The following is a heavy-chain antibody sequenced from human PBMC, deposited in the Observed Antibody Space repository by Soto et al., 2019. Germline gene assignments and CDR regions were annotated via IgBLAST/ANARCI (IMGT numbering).Heavy chain of an antibody. CDR2: ISAYNGNT. CDR1: GYTFTSKG. V-gene: IGHV1-18*01. J-gene: IGHJ6*02. D-gene: IGHD3-3*01. CDR3: ARDHSHYDFWSGPWDGMDV. Sequence: GPSVKVSFKASGYTFTSKGIVWLRQAPGQGLEWMGWISAYNGNTNYAQKLQGRVTMTTDTSTSTAYMELRSLRSDDTAVYYCARDHSHYDFWSGPWDGMDVWGQGTTVTVSS.